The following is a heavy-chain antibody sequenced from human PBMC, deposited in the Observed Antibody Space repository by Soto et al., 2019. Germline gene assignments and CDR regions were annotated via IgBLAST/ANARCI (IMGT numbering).Heavy chain of an antibody. V-gene: IGHV4-39*01. CDR1: GASINNFAYY. CDR2: VYYNENT. Sequence: SETLSLTCSVSGASINNFAYYWGWIRQPPGKGLEWIGTVYYNENTYYNPSLRSRVAISVDTAKNQFSLNLRSVTAADTAVYFCARRERYYGSPGWLDPWGQGTMVTVSS. CDR3: ARRERYYGSPGWLDP. J-gene: IGHJ5*01. D-gene: IGHD3-10*01.